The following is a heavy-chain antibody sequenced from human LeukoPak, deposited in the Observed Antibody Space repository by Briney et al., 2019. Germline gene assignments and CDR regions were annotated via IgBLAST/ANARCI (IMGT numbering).Heavy chain of an antibody. CDR1: GYTFTSYA. V-gene: IGHV1-69*06. CDR3: ARGVYAILGGIAAAGTIDY. CDR2: IIPIFGTA. J-gene: IGHJ4*02. D-gene: IGHD6-13*01. Sequence: GASVKVSCKASGYTFTSYAISWVRQAPGQGLEWMGGIIPIFGTANYAQKFQGRVTITADKSTSTAYMELSSLRSDDTAVYYCARGVYAILGGIAAAGTIDYWGQGTLVTVSS.